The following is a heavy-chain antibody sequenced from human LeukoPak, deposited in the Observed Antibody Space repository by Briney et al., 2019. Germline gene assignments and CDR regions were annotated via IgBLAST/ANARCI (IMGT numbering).Heavy chain of an antibody. CDR3: ARDRGIKCGGDCSNDY. CDR2: IKHDGSEK. Sequence: GGSLRLSCAASGFILSGYFMSWVRQAPGKGLEWVASIKHDGSEKYYVDSVKGRFTISRDNAKNSLYLQMNSLRAEDTAVYYCARDRGIKCGGDCSNDYWGQGTLVTVSS. J-gene: IGHJ4*02. D-gene: IGHD2-21*02. CDR1: GFILSGYF. V-gene: IGHV3-7*01.